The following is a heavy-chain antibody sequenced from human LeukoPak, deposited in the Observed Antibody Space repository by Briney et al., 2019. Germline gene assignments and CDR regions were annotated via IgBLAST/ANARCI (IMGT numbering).Heavy chain of an antibody. D-gene: IGHD4-17*01. J-gene: IGHJ3*02. V-gene: IGHV4-34*01. Sequence: SETLSLTCTVSGGSVSSDPYYWSWIRQPPGKGLAWIGEINHSGSTNYNPSLKSRVTISVDTSKNQFSLKLSSVTAADTAVYYCARGMGNYGDYVGAFDIWGQGTMVTVSS. CDR3: ARGMGNYGDYVGAFDI. CDR1: GGSVSSDPYY. CDR2: INHSGST.